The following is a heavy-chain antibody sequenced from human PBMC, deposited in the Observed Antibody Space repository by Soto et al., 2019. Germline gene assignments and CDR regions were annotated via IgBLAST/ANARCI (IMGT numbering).Heavy chain of an antibody. CDR2: ITYEGANT. V-gene: IGHV3-30*18. D-gene: IGHD6-13*01. CDR3: AKNWPGYGSTWFALDI. CDR1: GFTFSDYV. J-gene: IGHJ3*02. Sequence: GGSLRLSCAASGFTFSDYVMHWVRQAPGKGLEWVALITYEGANTDYAGSVKGRFTISRDNAKSTVSLLMNNLKSEDTAVYYCAKNWPGYGSTWFALDIWGQGTMVTVS.